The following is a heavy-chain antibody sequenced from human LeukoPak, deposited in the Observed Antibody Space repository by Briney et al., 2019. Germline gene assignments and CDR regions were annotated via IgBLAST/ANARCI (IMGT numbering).Heavy chain of an antibody. CDR1: GYTFTGYY. Sequence: ASVKVSCKASGYTFTGYYMHWVRQAPGQGLEWMGWINPNSGDTNYAQKFQGRVTISVDTSKNQFSLKLSSVTAADTAVYYCARGLIAAGFDYWGQGTLVTVSS. V-gene: IGHV1-2*02. CDR3: ARGLIAAGFDY. CDR2: INPNSGDT. J-gene: IGHJ4*02. D-gene: IGHD6-13*01.